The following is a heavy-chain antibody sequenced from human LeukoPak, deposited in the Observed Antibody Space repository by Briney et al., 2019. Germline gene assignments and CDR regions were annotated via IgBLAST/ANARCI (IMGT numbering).Heavy chain of an antibody. V-gene: IGHV3-23*01. Sequence: GGSLRLSCAASGFTFSSYSMSWVRLPPGKGLQWVSSLSTSGGNTYYADSVRGRFTISRDNSQNTLYLQMDSLRAEDTAVYYCAKRSGASTYYFDYWGQGALLTVSS. J-gene: IGHJ4*02. CDR1: GFTFSSYS. D-gene: IGHD6-19*01. CDR2: LSTSGGNT. CDR3: AKRSGASTYYFDY.